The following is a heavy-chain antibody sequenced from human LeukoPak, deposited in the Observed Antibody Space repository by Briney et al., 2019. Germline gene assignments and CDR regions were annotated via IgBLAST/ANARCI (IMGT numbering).Heavy chain of an antibody. CDR2: INHRRST. Sequence: SETLSLTCAVYGGSFSGYYWSWIRQPPGKGLEWIGEINHRRSTNYNPSLKSRATISVDRSKNQFSLKLSSVTAADTAVYYCASLPYYYDSSGYLKSLDYWGQGTLVTVSS. J-gene: IGHJ4*02. V-gene: IGHV4-34*01. D-gene: IGHD3-22*01. CDR1: GGSFSGYY. CDR3: ASLPYYYDSSGYLKSLDY.